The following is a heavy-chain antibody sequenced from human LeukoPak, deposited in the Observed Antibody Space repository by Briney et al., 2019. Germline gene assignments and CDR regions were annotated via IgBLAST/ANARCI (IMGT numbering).Heavy chain of an antibody. CDR1: GYTFTTYY. CDR3: ARGVSMGRGGITSRPPHYFDY. D-gene: IGHD3-10*01. Sequence: ASVKVSCKASGYTFTTYYMHWVRQAPGQGLEWMGKINSSGGLTWYSQKFEDRVTMTRDTSTSTVYMELSSLRSDDTAVYYCARGVSMGRGGITSRPPHYFDYWGQGTLVTVSS. J-gene: IGHJ4*02. V-gene: IGHV1-46*01. CDR2: INSSGGLT.